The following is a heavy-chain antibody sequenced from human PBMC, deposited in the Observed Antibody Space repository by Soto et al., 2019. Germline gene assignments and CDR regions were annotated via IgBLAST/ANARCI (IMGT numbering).Heavy chain of an antibody. CDR2: ISYDGSNK. D-gene: IGHD2-2*01. CDR3: AKDLCSSSSCYYNYGTDV. Sequence: QVELVESGGGVVQPGRSLRLSCAASGFTLRNYAMYWVRQAPGKGLEWVAVISYDGSNKYYADSVKGRFTISRDNSKNTLYLQMNSLRAEDTAVYYGAKDLCSSSSCYYNYGTDVWGQGTTVTVSS. V-gene: IGHV3-30*18. CDR1: GFTLRNYA. J-gene: IGHJ6*02.